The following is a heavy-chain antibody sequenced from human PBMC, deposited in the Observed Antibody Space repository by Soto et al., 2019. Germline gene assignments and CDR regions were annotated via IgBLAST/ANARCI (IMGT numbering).Heavy chain of an antibody. CDR1: GYSFTSYW. D-gene: IGHD3-3*01. CDR2: IYPGDSDT. V-gene: IGHV5-51*01. CDR3: ARQKPYYDFWSGYSPYNWFDP. J-gene: IGHJ5*02. Sequence: PGESLKISCKGSGYSFTSYWIGWVRQMPGKGLEWMGIIYPGDSDTRYSPSFQGQVTISADKSISTAYLQWSSLKASDTAMYYCARQKPYYDFWSGYSPYNWFDPWGQGTLVTVSS.